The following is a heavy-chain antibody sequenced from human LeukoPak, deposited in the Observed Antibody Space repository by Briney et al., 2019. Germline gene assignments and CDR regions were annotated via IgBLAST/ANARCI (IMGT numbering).Heavy chain of an antibody. D-gene: IGHD3-22*01. CDR1: GFTFSSYA. V-gene: IGHV3-23*01. CDR3: AKDHTGSGYYSDWFDP. Sequence: QPGGSLRLSCAASGFTFSSYAMSWVRQAPGKGLEWVSAISGSGGSTYYADSVKGRSTISRDNSKNTLYLQMNSLRAEDTAVYYCAKDHTGSGYYSDWFDPWGQGTLVTVSS. CDR2: ISGSGGST. J-gene: IGHJ5*02.